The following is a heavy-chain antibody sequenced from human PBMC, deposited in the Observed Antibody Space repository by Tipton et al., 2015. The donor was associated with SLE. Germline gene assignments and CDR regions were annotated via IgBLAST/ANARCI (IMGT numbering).Heavy chain of an antibody. CDR3: GRLGGGYSTEY. Sequence: LRLSCTVSGGSIGSFYWSRIRQPPGKGLEWIGNIDYTANPNYSPSLKSRVTISIDTSTNHFSLKLRSVTAADTAVYYCGRLGGGYSTEYWGQGAPVTVSS. CDR2: IDYTANP. CDR1: GGSIGSFY. J-gene: IGHJ4*02. D-gene: IGHD1-26*01. V-gene: IGHV4-59*01.